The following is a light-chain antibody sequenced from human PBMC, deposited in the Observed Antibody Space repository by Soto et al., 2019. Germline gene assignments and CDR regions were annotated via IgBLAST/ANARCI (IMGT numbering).Light chain of an antibody. CDR2: TAS. J-gene: IGKJ1*01. V-gene: IGKV1-9*01. CDR1: QGITNY. CDR3: QQFHTYPWT. Sequence: DVQLTQSPSFLSASVGDRVTITCRASQGITNYLAWYQQKPGKAPKPLTYTASTLQSGVPSRFSGSGAVAEFTLDITGLQPEDFATDFCQQFHTYPWTFGKGTKVEIK.